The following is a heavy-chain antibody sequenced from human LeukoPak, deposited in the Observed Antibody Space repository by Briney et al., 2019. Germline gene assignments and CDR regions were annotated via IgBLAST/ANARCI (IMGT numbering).Heavy chain of an antibody. CDR1: GGSISRDY. CDR3: ARGERRGAFDI. V-gene: IGHV4-59*08. Sequence: SETLSLTCTVSGGSISRDYWSWIRQPPGKGLEWIGYIYYTGSTNYNPSLKSRVTISVDTSKNQFSLKVSSVTAADTAVYYCARGERRGAFDIWGQGTMVTVSS. D-gene: IGHD1-26*01. CDR2: IYYTGST. J-gene: IGHJ3*02.